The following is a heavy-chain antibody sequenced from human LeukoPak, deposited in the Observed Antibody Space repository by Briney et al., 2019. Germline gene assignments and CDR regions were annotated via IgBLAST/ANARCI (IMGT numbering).Heavy chain of an antibody. V-gene: IGHV4-59*01. J-gene: IGHJ4*02. CDR3: TRGTRSPDY. CDR1: GGFITIYY. Sequence: SETLSLTCTVSGGFITIYYWSWIRQPPGKGLELIGYISHSVTPNYNPSLKSRVSISEDTSKNQFSLKLSSVAAADTAMYYCTRGTRSPDYWGQGTLVTVSS. CDR2: ISHSVTP.